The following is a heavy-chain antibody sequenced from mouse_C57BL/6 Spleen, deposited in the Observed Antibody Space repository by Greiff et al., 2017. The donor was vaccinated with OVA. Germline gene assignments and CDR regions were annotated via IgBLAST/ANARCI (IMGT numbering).Heavy chain of an antibody. CDR1: GYTFTDYH. CDR3: AMEGEITTIVDPLDY. J-gene: IGHJ2*01. CDR2: INPNNGGT. D-gene: IGHD1-1*01. V-gene: IGHV1-22*01. Sequence: VQLKESGPELVKPGASVKMSCKASGYTFTDYHMHWVKQSHGKSLEWIGYINPNNGGTSYNKKFKGKATLTVNKSSSTAYMELRSLTSEDTAVYYYAMEGEITTIVDPLDYWGQGTTLTVSS.